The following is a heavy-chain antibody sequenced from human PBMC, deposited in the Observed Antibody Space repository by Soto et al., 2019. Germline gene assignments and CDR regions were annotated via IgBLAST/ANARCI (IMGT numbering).Heavy chain of an antibody. CDR1: GGSISSYY. D-gene: IGHD3-22*01. CDR2: IYYSGST. Sequence: NPSETLSLTCTVSGGSISSYYWSWIRQPPGKGLEWIGYIYYSGSTNYNPSLKSRVTISVDTSKNQFSLKLSSVTAADTAVYYCARDQYYYDSSGHGAFDIWGQGTMVTVSS. J-gene: IGHJ3*02. V-gene: IGHV4-59*01. CDR3: ARDQYYYDSSGHGAFDI.